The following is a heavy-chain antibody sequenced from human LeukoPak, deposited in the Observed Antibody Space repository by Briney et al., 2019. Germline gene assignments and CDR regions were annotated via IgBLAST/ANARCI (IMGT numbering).Heavy chain of an antibody. V-gene: IGHV3-11*05. CDR3: ASDQVSGVFDY. Sequence: PRGSLRLSCAGSGFMFSDFYINWIRQSPGKGLEWLAYISPDGSYTTYGDSVKGRFVISRDNAKNSVSLQMNSLRVEDTAVYFCASDQVSGVFDYWGQGARVTVS. D-gene: IGHD5/OR15-5a*01. CDR1: GFMFSDFY. CDR2: ISPDGSYT. J-gene: IGHJ4*02.